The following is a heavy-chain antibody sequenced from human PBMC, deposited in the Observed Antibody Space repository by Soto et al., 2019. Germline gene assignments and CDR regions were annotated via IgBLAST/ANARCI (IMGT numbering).Heavy chain of an antibody. CDR2: ISGSGGST. Sequence: EVQLLESGGGLVQPGGSLRLSCAASGFTFSSYAMSWVRQAPGKGLEWVSAISGSGGSTYYADSVKGQFTISRDNSKNTLYLQMNSLRAEDTAVYYCAKGYSSGWYAKGDAVDIWGQGTMVTVSS. J-gene: IGHJ3*02. CDR3: AKGYSSGWYAKGDAVDI. D-gene: IGHD6-19*01. CDR1: GFTFSSYA. V-gene: IGHV3-23*01.